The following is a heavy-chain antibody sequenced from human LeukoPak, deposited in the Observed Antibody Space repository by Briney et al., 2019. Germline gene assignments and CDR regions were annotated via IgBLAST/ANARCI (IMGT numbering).Heavy chain of an antibody. Sequence: KSSETLSLTCTVSGGSISSYYWSWIRQPPGKGLEWIGYIYYSGSTNYNPSLKSRVTISVDTSKNQFSLKLSSVTAADTAVYNCAREAGYYYDAPRRHAFDIWGQGTMVTVSS. CDR1: GGSISSYY. D-gene: IGHD3-22*01. V-gene: IGHV4-59*01. J-gene: IGHJ3*02. CDR2: IYYSGST. CDR3: AREAGYYYDAPRRHAFDI.